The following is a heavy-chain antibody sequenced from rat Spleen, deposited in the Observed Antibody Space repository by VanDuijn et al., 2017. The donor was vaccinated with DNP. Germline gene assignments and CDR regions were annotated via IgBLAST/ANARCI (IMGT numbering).Heavy chain of an antibody. CDR3: ARTYHGYNYWFAY. CDR2: VTGAGNT. CDR1: GSSITSNY. V-gene: IGHV3-3*01. D-gene: IGHD1-4*01. Sequence: EVQLQESGSGLVKPSQSLSLTCSVTGSSITSNYWGWIRKFPGNKLEWMGYVTGAGNTNYNPSLKSRISITRDTSKNQFFRQVNSVTTEDTATYYCARTYHGYNYWFAYWGQGTLVTVSS. J-gene: IGHJ3*01.